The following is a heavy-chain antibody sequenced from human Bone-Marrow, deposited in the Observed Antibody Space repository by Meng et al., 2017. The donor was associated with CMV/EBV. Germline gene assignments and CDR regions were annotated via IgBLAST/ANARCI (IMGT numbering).Heavy chain of an antibody. CDR3: ARDGEEYQLLHYYYYGMDV. D-gene: IGHD2-2*01. CDR2: ISSSSSYI. CDR1: GFTFSSYW. Sequence: GESLKISCAASGFTFSSYWMSWVRQAPGKGLEWVSSISSSSSYIYYADSVKGRFTISRDNAKNSLYLQMNSLRAEDTAVYYCARDGEEYQLLHYYYYGMDVWGQGTTVTVSS. V-gene: IGHV3-21*01. J-gene: IGHJ6*02.